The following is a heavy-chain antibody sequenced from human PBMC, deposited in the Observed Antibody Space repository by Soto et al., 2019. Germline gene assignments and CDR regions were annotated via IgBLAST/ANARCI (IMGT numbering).Heavy chain of an antibody. CDR1: GASISGFY. V-gene: IGHV4-4*07. Sequence: TSETLSLTCTVSGASISGFYWSWIRKSAGKGLEWIGRIYATGTTDYNPSLKSRVMMSVDTSKKQFSLKLRSVTAADTAVYYCARHGKKTLRDWFDPWGQGTSVTVSS. CDR2: IYATGTT. D-gene: IGHD3-16*01. CDR3: ARHGKKTLRDWFDP. J-gene: IGHJ5*02.